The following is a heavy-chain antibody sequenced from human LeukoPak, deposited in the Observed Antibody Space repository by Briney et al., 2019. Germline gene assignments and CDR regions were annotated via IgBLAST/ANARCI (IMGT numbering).Heavy chain of an antibody. CDR1: GYTLSSYW. Sequence: GESLRISCKGSGYTLSSYWIGWVRQMPGKGLEWMGIIYPGDSDTRYSPSLQGQVTISVDTSIGTAYLQWSSLKASDTAIYYCARQNDIRLDYWGQETLVTVSS. D-gene: IGHD3-9*01. V-gene: IGHV5-51*01. CDR3: ARQNDIRLDY. CDR2: IYPGDSDT. J-gene: IGHJ4*02.